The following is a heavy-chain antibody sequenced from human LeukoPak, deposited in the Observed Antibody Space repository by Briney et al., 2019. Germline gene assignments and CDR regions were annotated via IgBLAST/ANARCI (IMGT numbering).Heavy chain of an antibody. CDR3: ARDPYSGSYGDYYYYYMDV. Sequence: SGGSLRLSCAASGFDFNNYNMNWVRQAPGKGLEWVSSITSSGTYIYYADSVKGRFTISRDNAKNSLYLQMNSLRPEDTAVYYCARDPYSGSYGDYYYYYMDVWGKGTTVTVSS. CDR1: GFDFNNYN. D-gene: IGHD1-26*01. J-gene: IGHJ6*03. CDR2: ITSSGTYI. V-gene: IGHV3-21*01.